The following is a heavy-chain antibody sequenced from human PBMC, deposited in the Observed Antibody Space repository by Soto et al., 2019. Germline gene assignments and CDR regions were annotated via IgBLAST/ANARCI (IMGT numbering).Heavy chain of an antibody. CDR2: IKQDGSEK. D-gene: IGHD2-15*01. CDR1: GFTFSSYW. CDR3: ARVSLGWGYCSGGSCHDAFDI. V-gene: IGHV3-7*01. J-gene: IGHJ3*02. Sequence: GGSLRLSCAASGFTFSSYWMSWVRQAPGKGLEWVANIKQDGSEKYYVDSVKGRFTISRDNAKNSLYLQMNSLRAEDRAVYYCARVSLGWGYCSGGSCHDAFDIWGQGTMVTVSS.